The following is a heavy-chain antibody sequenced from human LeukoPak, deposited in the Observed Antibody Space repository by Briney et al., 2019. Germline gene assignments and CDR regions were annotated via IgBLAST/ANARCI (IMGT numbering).Heavy chain of an antibody. V-gene: IGHV1-18*01. CDR1: GYTFTSYG. Sequence: ASVKVSCKASGYTFTSYGISWVRQAPGQGLEWMGWISAYNGNTNYAQKLQGGVTMTTDTSTSTAYMELRSLRSDDTAVYYCARDPLSSGYYLDAFDIWGQGTMVTVSS. CDR3: ARDPLSSGYYLDAFDI. J-gene: IGHJ3*02. CDR2: ISAYNGNT. D-gene: IGHD3-22*01.